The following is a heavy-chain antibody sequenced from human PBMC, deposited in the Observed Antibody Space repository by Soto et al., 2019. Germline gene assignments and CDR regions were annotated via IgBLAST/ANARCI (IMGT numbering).Heavy chain of an antibody. CDR2: INSDGSDT. J-gene: IGHJ3*01. Sequence: EVQLVESGGGLVQPGGSLRLSCAASGFTFSTFVMHWVRQAPGKGLVWVSRINSDGSDTRYADSVKGRFTISRDNARNMLDLQMSSLRAEDTAVYFCVRDRDGYNFWGQGTMVTVSS. CDR3: VRDRDGYNF. CDR1: GFTFSTFV. D-gene: IGHD5-12*01. V-gene: IGHV3-74*01.